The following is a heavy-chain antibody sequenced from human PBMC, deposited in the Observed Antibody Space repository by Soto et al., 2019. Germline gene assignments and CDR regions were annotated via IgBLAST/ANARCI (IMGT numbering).Heavy chain of an antibody. CDR1: GFIFSTYV. CDR3: ARDRYSYYDFWSGSLPYYYFGMDV. D-gene: IGHD3-3*01. V-gene: IGHV3-23*01. CDR2: ISSSGHST. J-gene: IGHJ6*02. Sequence: GGSLRLSCAASGFIFSTYVMRWVRQTPGKGLEWVSTISSSGHSTYYADSVKGRFTISRDNSKNTLYLQMNSLRAEDTAVYYCARDRYSYYDFWSGSLPYYYFGMDVWGQGTTVTVSS.